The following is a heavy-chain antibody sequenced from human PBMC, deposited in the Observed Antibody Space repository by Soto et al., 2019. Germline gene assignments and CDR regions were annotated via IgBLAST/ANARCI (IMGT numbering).Heavy chain of an antibody. CDR1: GFTFDNYA. CDR2: ISGSGRST. Sequence: EVQLLDSGGGLVQPGGSLRLSCAASGFTFDNYAMTWVRQAPGKGLEWVSAISGSGRSTYYADSVKGRFTISRDNSKNTLYLQMNSLRAEDTAVYYCAKDRDGLLWFGEFRYWGQGTLVTVSS. D-gene: IGHD3-10*01. CDR3: AKDRDGLLWFGEFRY. J-gene: IGHJ4*02. V-gene: IGHV3-23*01.